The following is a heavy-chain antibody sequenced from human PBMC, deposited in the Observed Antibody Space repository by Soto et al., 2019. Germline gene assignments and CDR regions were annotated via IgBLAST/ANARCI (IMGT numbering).Heavy chain of an antibody. J-gene: IGHJ4*02. CDR3: AREGQLGY. Sequence: ASVKVSCKASENTFSTYSLHWVRQAPGQGLEWIGWISGYNGNTNYAQRFQGRVTMTTDTSTSTAYMELRSLRSDDTAVYYCAREGQLGYWGQGTLVTVSS. CDR2: ISGYNGNT. CDR1: ENTFSTYS. V-gene: IGHV1-18*04. D-gene: IGHD6-6*01.